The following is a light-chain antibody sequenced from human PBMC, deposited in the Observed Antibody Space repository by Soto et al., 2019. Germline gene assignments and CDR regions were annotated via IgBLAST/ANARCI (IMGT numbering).Light chain of an antibody. CDR2: RDN. CDR3: PAWDDSIYGPV. CDR1: SSDIGSNP. Sequence: QSVLTQPPSASGTPGQRVAISCSGGSSDIGSNPVNWYLHLPGAAPKLLIYRDNQRPSGVPDRVSGSKSGTSASLTISGLPSEDAADYFCPAWDDSIYGPVFGGGTKLTVL. J-gene: IGLJ2*01. V-gene: IGLV1-44*01.